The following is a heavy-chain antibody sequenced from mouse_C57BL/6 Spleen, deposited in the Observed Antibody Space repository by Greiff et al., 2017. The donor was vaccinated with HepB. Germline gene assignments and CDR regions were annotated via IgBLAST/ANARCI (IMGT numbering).Heavy chain of an antibody. CDR2: IWSDGST. CDR1: GFSLTSYG. Sequence: VQLKESGPGLVAPSQSLSITCTVSGFSLTSYGVHWVRQPPGKGLEWLVVIWSDGSTTYNSALKSRLSISKDNSKSQVFLKMNSLQTDDTAMYYCASAYYSNYEYYAMDYWGQGTSVTVSS. D-gene: IGHD2-5*01. J-gene: IGHJ4*01. V-gene: IGHV2-6*03. CDR3: ASAYYSNYEYYAMDY.